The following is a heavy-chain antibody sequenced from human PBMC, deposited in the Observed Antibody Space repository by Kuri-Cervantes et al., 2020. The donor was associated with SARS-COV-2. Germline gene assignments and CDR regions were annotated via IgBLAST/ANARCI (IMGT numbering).Heavy chain of an antibody. D-gene: IGHD2-21*02. CDR2: INQDGSEK. J-gene: IGHJ4*02. Sequence: LSLTCAASGFTFSNAWMSWVRQAPGKGLEWVASINQDGSEKYYVDSVKDRFTISRDTAKNSLYLQMNSLRAEDTAVYYCASAFGGAWYYVFDYWGQGTLVTVSS. CDR1: GFTFSNAW. V-gene: IGHV3-7*01. CDR3: ASAFGGAWYYVFDY.